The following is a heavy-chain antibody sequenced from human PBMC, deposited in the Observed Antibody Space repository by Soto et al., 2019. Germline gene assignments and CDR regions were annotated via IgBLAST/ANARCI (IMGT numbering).Heavy chain of an antibody. V-gene: IGHV4-31*03. Sequence: SETLSLTCTVSGGSISSGGYYWSWIRQHPGKGLEWIAYIYYSGSTYYNPSLKSRITISVDTSKNQFSLKLSSVTAADTAVYYCAATAAVTTPYYYYGMDVWGQGTTVTVSS. D-gene: IGHD4-17*01. CDR2: IYYSGST. J-gene: IGHJ6*02. CDR3: AATAAVTTPYYYYGMDV. CDR1: GGSISSGGYY.